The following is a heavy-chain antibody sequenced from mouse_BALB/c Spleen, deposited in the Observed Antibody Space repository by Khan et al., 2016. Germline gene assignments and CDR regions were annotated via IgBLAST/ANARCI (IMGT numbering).Heavy chain of an antibody. CDR1: GYTFTNYG. J-gene: IGHJ4*01. CDR2: INSNTGEP. Sequence: QIQLVQSGPELKKPGETVKISCKASGYTFTNYGMNWVKQAPGKGLKWMGWINSNTGEPTYAEEFKGRFAFSLETSASTAYLQINNLKNEDTATXFCARTGDYPYYAMDYWGQGTSGTVSS. CDR3: ARTGDYPYYAMDY. V-gene: IGHV9-3*02. D-gene: IGHD2-13*01.